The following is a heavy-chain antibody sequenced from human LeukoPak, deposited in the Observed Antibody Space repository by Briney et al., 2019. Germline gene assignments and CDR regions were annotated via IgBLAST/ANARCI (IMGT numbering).Heavy chain of an antibody. J-gene: IGHJ6*02. CDR2: ISAYNGNT. CDR3: AGGPHICLIGVGIPGDGGGWYYGMDV. V-gene: IGHV1-18*01. D-gene: IGHD2-21*01. CDR1: GYTFTSYG. Sequence: ASVKVSCKASGYTFTSYGISWVRQAPGQGLEWMGWISAYNGNTNYAQKLQGRVTMTTDTSTSTAYMELRSLRSDDTAVYYCAGGPHICLIGVGIPGDGGGWYYGMDVWGQGTTVTVSS.